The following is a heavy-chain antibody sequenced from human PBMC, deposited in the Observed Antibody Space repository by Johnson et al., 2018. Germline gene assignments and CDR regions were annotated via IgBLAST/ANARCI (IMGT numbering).Heavy chain of an antibody. CDR1: GFNLTNYG. V-gene: IGHV3-30*03. CDR2: ISYDGSKK. J-gene: IGHJ3*02. Sequence: QVQLVESGGGVVQPGRTLRLSCEASGFNLTNYGMHWVRQAPGKGLEWVAVISYDGSKKFYADALKGRFTISRDISKKPLYLQMNSLRAEDTAVYYCATANSHAFDMWGQGTMVTVSS. CDR3: ATANSHAFDM. D-gene: IGHD4-23*01.